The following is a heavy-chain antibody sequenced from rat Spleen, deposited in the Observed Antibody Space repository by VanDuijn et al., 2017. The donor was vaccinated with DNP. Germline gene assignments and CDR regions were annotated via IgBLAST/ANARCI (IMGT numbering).Heavy chain of an antibody. CDR2: INEDSGTI. CDR1: GFSFNDYW. J-gene: IGHJ2*01. V-gene: IGHV4-2*01. D-gene: IGHD4-1*01. Sequence: EVRLVESGGGLVQPGRSLRLSCAASGFSFNDYWMGWVRQAPGKGLEWIGEINEDSGTINYTPSLKDKFTISRDNAQNTLYLQMSKLGSEDSAIYYCSREGLRASDYWGQGVLVTVSS. CDR3: SREGLRASDY.